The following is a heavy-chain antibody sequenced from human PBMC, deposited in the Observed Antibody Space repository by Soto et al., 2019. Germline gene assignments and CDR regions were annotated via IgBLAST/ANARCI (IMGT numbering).Heavy chain of an antibody. CDR1: GDTFSRYT. J-gene: IGHJ4*02. CDR2: IIPRFGTT. D-gene: IGHD1-1*01. V-gene: IGHV1-69*13. CDR3: ARGRALYNSGRSQRHY. Sequence: PSVKVSCKASGDTFSRYTVNWVRQAPRQGLEWMGGIIPRFGTTNYAPTLQGRVTITADESTNTVYMELSSLRSEDTALYYCARGRALYNSGRSQRHYWGKGTLVTVSS.